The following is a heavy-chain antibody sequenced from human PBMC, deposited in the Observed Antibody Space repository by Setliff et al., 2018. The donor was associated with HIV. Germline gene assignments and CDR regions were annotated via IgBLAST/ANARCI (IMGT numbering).Heavy chain of an antibody. Sequence: TLSLTCAVYGSSFSTYYWSWVRQPPGKGLEWIGEIFHSENTNYNPSLKSRVTISVDTSKNQFSLKLSSVTAADTAVYYCARGLYYDFWSGVGPCDYWGQGTLVTVSS. CDR3: ARGLYYDFWSGVGPCDY. V-gene: IGHV4-34*09. D-gene: IGHD3-3*01. CDR1: GSSFSTYY. J-gene: IGHJ4*02. CDR2: IFHSENT.